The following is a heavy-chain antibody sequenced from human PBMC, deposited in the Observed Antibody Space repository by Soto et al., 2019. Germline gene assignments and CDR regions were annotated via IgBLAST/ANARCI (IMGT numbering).Heavy chain of an antibody. V-gene: IGHV1-8*01. Sequence: QVQLVQSGAEVKKPGASVKVSCKASGYTFTNYDINWVRQATGQGLEWMGWMNPKSGNTGYPQQFQGRDTMTRSTSISTAYMELSSLRSEDTAVYYCVRVYGEIDYWGQGTLFTVSS. D-gene: IGHD4-17*01. J-gene: IGHJ4*02. CDR1: GYTFTNYD. CDR3: VRVYGEIDY. CDR2: MNPKSGNT.